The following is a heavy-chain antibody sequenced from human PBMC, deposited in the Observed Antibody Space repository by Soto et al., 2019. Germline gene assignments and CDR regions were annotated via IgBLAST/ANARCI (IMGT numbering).Heavy chain of an antibody. CDR3: ARRYGTTFDY. CDR1: GYSISSSNW. V-gene: IGHV4-4*02. CDR2: IYHSGST. Sequence: SETLSLTCAVSGYSISSSNWWSWVRQPPGKGLEWIGEIYHSGSTNYNPSLKSRVTISVDTSKNQFSLKLSSVTAADTAVYYCARRYGTTFDYWGQGTLVTVSS. D-gene: IGHD1-7*01. J-gene: IGHJ4*02.